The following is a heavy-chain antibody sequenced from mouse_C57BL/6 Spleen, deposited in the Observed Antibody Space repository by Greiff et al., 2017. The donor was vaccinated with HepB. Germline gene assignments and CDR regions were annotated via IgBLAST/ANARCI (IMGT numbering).Heavy chain of an antibody. CDR2: INPNNGGT. CDR3: AREGSYYGSSLFAY. Sequence: EVQLQQSGPELVKPGASVKIPCKASGYTFTDYNMDWVKQSHGKSLEWIGDINPNNGGTIYNQKFKGKATLTVDKSSSTAYMELRSLTSEDTAVYYCAREGSYYGSSLFAYWGQGTLVTVSA. J-gene: IGHJ3*01. CDR1: GYTFTDYN. D-gene: IGHD1-1*01. V-gene: IGHV1-18*01.